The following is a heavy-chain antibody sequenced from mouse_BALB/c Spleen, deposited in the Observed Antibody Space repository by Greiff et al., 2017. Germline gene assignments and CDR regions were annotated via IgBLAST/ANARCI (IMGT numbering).Heavy chain of an antibody. J-gene: IGHJ2*01. V-gene: IGHV3-2*02. Sequence: VQLQQSGPGLVKPSQSLSLTCTVTGYSITSDYAWNWIRQFPGNKLEWMGYISYSGSTSYNPSLKSRISITRDTSKNQFFLQLNSVTTEDTATYYCAREGYYDSFGYWGQGTTLTVSS. D-gene: IGHD2-4*01. CDR2: ISYSGST. CDR1: GYSITSDYA. CDR3: AREGYYDSFGY.